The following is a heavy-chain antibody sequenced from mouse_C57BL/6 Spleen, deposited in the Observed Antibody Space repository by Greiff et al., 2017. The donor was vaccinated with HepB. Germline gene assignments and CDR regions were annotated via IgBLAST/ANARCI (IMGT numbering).Heavy chain of an antibody. V-gene: IGHV5-16*01. J-gene: IGHJ1*03. Sequence: EVQLVESEGGLVQPGSSMKLSCTASGFTFSDYYMAWVRQVPEKGLEWVANINYDGSSTYYLDSLKSRFIISRDNAKNILYLQMSSLKSEDTATYYCARVPTGWFDVWGTGTTVTVSS. CDR3: ARVPTGWFDV. CDR2: INYDGSST. CDR1: GFTFSDYY.